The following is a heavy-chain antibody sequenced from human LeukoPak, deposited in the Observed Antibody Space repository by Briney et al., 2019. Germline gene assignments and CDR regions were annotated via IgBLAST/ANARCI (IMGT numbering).Heavy chain of an antibody. V-gene: IGHV6-1*01. D-gene: IGHD5-18*01. CDR2: TYYRSKWYN. J-gene: IGHJ5*02. CDR3: ARGGDVRPWIQLWQKYDWFDP. CDR1: GDSVSSNSAA. Sequence: SQTLSLTCAISGDSVSSNSAAWNWIRQSPSRGLEWLGRTYYRSKWYNDYAVSVKSRITINPDTSKNQFSLQLNSVTPEDTAVYYCARGGDVRPWIQLWQKYDWFDPWGQGTLVTVSS.